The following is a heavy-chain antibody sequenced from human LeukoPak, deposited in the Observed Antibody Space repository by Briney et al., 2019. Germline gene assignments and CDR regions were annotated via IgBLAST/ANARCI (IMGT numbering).Heavy chain of an antibody. CDR3: ATYYYDSSGYYPSFDY. D-gene: IGHD3-22*01. J-gene: IGHJ4*02. CDR1: GYTLTELS. Sequence: ASVKVSCTVSGYTLTELSMHWVRQAPGKGLEWMGGFDPEDGETIYAQKFQGRVTMTEDTSTDTAYMELSSLRSEDTAVYYCATYYYDSSGYYPSFDYWGQGTLVTVSS. V-gene: IGHV1-24*01. CDR2: FDPEDGET.